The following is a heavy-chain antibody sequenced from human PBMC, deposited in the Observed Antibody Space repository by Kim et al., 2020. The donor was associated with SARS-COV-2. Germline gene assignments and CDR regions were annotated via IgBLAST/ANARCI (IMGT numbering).Heavy chain of an antibody. D-gene: IGHD1-26*01. CDR1: GFTFSSYA. Sequence: GGSLRLSCAASGFTFSSYAMHWVRQAPGKGLEWVAVISYDGSNKYYADSVKGRFTISRDNSRNTLYLQMNSLRPEDTAVYYCARDGGYSGSYNSLKYWGQGTLVTVSS. J-gene: IGHJ4*02. CDR3: ARDGGYSGSYNSLKY. V-gene: IGHV3-30-3*01. CDR2: ISYDGSNK.